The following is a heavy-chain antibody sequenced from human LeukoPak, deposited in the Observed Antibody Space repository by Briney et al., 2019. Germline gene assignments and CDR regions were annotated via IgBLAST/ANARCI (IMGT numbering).Heavy chain of an antibody. D-gene: IGHD3-9*01. CDR1: GFTFTSYA. J-gene: IGHJ4*02. Sequence: GGSLRLSCTASGFTFTSYAMSWVRQAPGTGLEWVSGISGSGGSTYYADSVKGRFTISRDNSKNTVYLQMNSLRAEDTALYYCAKVVYFDWLLPLDYWGQGTLVTVSS. CDR2: ISGSGGST. V-gene: IGHV3-23*01. CDR3: AKVVYFDWLLPLDY.